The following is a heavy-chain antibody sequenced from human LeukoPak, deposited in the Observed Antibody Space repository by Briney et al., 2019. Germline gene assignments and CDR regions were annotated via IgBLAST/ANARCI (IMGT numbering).Heavy chain of an antibody. Sequence: GASVKVSCKAFGYTFTSNYMHWVRQAPGQGPEWMGVISPSGGSTTYAQKFQGRVTLTRDMSTSTDYLELSSLRSEDTAVYYCARDLLPVLMVYAGAFDYWGQGTLVTASS. D-gene: IGHD2-8*01. CDR1: GYTFTSNY. J-gene: IGHJ4*02. CDR3: ARDLLPVLMVYAGAFDY. CDR2: ISPSGGST. V-gene: IGHV1-46*01.